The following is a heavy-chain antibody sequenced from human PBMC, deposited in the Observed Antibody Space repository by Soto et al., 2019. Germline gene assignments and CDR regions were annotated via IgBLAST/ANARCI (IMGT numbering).Heavy chain of an antibody. CDR1: GFTFSSPW. CDR3: ATYSNSGPFDY. Sequence: GGTLRLSCAGSGFTFSSPWMSWVRQAPGRGLEWVGRIKSKTDGGTTDYAAPVNGRFTISRDDSKNTLYLQMDSLKTEDTGIYYCATYSNSGPFDYWGQGTLVTVSS. J-gene: IGHJ4*02. CDR2: IKSKTDGGTT. V-gene: IGHV3-15*01. D-gene: IGHD4-4*01.